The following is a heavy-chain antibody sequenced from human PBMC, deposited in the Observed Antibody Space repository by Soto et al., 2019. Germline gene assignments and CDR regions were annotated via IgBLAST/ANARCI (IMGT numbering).Heavy chain of an antibody. CDR3: AKARAQYYDFWSGYPVDY. Sequence: HPGVSLRLSCAASGFTFSSCAMSWVRQAPGKGLEWVSAISGSGGSTYYADSVKGRVTISRDNSKNTLYLQMNSLRAEDTAVYYCAKARAQYYDFWSGYPVDYWGQGTLVTVSS. J-gene: IGHJ4*02. CDR2: ISGSGGST. V-gene: IGHV3-23*01. CDR1: GFTFSSCA. D-gene: IGHD3-3*01.